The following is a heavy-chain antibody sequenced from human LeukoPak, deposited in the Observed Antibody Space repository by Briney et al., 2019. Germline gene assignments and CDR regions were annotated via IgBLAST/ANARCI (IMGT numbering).Heavy chain of an antibody. Sequence: SETLSLTCTVSGGSISSSSYYWGWIRQPPGKGLEWIGSIYYSGSTYYNPSLKSRVTISVDTSKNQFSLKLSSVTAADTAVYYCARLPDYYDSSAYYWAFDYWGQGTLVTVSS. J-gene: IGHJ4*02. CDR3: ARLPDYYDSSAYYWAFDY. D-gene: IGHD3-22*01. CDR2: IYYSGST. V-gene: IGHV4-39*07. CDR1: GGSISSSSYY.